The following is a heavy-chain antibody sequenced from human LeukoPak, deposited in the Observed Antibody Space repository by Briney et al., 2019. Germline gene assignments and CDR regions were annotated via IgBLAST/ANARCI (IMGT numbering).Heavy chain of an antibody. Sequence: ASVKVSCKASGYTFTSYGISWVRQAPGQGLEWMGWISAYNGNTNYAQKLQGRVTMTTDTSTSTAYMELRSLRSDDTAVHYCARDRTLAVAGWVHDAFDIWGQGTMVTVSS. V-gene: IGHV1-18*01. CDR2: ISAYNGNT. D-gene: IGHD6-19*01. CDR3: ARDRTLAVAGWVHDAFDI. CDR1: GYTFTSYG. J-gene: IGHJ3*02.